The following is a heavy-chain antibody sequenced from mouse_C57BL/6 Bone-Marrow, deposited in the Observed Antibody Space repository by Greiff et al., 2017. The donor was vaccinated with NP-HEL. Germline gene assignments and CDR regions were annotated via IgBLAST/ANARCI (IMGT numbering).Heavy chain of an antibody. CDR2: ISSGGSYT. D-gene: IGHD2-4*01. CDR3: ASPYDYDVAWFAY. V-gene: IGHV5-6*01. Sequence: EVNVVESGGDLVKPGGSLKLSCAASGFTFSSYGMSWVRQTPDKRLEWVATISSGGSYTYYPDSMKGRFTISRDNAKNTLYLQMSSLKSEDTAMYYCASPYDYDVAWFAYWGQGTLVTVSA. J-gene: IGHJ3*01. CDR1: GFTFSSYG.